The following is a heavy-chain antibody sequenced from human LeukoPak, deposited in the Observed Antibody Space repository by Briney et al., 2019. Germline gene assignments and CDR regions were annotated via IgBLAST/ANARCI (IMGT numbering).Heavy chain of an antibody. J-gene: IGHJ4*02. V-gene: IGHV4-59*01. CDR2: IYYSGST. D-gene: IGHD3-3*01. CDR1: SGSIRTSH. Sequence: SETLSLTCTVSSGSIRTSHCSWIRQPPGKGLEWIGYIYYSGSTNYNPSLKSRVTMTVDTSKNQFSLKLSSVTAADTAVYYCARLGAGPTYYDFWSGYSSFYFDYWGQGTLVTVSS. CDR3: ARLGAGPTYYDFWSGYSSFYFDY.